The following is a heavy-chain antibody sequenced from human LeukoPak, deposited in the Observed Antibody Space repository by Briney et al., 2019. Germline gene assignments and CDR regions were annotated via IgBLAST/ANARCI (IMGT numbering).Heavy chain of an antibody. J-gene: IGHJ4*02. CDR2: IDPSGGST. Sequence: ASVKVSCKASGYTFTRYYMDWVRQAPGQGLEWMGIIDPSGGSTSYAQKLRGRVSMTRDTSTSTVYMELSGLRSDDTAVYYCARGVGAEYHFDSWGQGTLVTVSS. CDR3: ARGVGAEYHFDS. D-gene: IGHD1-26*01. V-gene: IGHV1-46*04. CDR1: GYTFTRYY.